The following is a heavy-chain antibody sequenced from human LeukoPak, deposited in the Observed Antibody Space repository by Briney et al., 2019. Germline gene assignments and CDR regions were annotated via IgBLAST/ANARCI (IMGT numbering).Heavy chain of an antibody. J-gene: IGHJ5*02. CDR1: GFTFSTYS. Sequence: PGGSLRLSCAASGFTFSTYSMNWVRQTPGKGLEWLSYITSSSSNIYYADSVKGRFTISRDNAKNSLYLQLNSLRDEDTAVYYCARGAVVAAAIINWFDPWGQGTLVTVSS. CDR3: ARGAVVAAAIINWFDP. CDR2: ITSSSSNI. V-gene: IGHV3-48*02. D-gene: IGHD2-15*01.